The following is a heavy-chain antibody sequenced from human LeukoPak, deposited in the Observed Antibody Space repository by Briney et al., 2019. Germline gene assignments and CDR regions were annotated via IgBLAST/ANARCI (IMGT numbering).Heavy chain of an antibody. CDR2: ISSSSTYI. J-gene: IGHJ4*02. CDR1: GFTFSSYS. Sequence: GGPLRLSCAASGFTFSSYSMNWVRQAPGKGLEWVSSISSSSTYIYYADSVKGRFTVSRDNAKNSLYLQMNSLRAEDTAVYFCASQYTSSRIFDDWGQGTLVTVSS. V-gene: IGHV3-21*01. CDR3: ASQYTSSRIFDD. D-gene: IGHD6-13*01.